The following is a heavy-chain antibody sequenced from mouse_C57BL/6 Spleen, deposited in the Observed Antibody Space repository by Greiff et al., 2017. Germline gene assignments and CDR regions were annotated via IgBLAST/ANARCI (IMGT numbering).Heavy chain of an antibody. CDR3: ARGCYAMDY. J-gene: IGHJ4*01. CDR1: GYTFTSYT. V-gene: IGHV1-4*01. Sequence: VQLQQSGAELARPGASVQMSCQASGYTFTSYTMHWVKQRPGQGLEWIGYINPSSGYTKYNQKFKDKATLTADKSSSPAYMQLSSLTSEYSAVYYSARGCYAMDYRRQATSGTAS. CDR2: INPSSGYT.